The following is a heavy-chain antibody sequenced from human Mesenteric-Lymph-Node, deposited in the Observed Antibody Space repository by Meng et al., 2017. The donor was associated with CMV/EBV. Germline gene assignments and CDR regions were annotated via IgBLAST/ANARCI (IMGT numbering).Heavy chain of an antibody. CDR2: ISGGGRST. V-gene: IGHV3-23*01. D-gene: IGHD2-21*02. CDR3: AKSSSGYCGGDCYSFQH. Sequence: FSSCAMGWVRQTPWKGLKCVSSISGGGRSTYYADSVKGRFTISRANSKNTVYLQLNSMRAEDTAVYYCAKSSSGYCGGDCYSFQHWGQGTLVTVSS. CDR1: FSSCA. J-gene: IGHJ1*01.